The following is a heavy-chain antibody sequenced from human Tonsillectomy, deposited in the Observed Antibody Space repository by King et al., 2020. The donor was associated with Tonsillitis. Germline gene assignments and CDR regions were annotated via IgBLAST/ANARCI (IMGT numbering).Heavy chain of an antibody. CDR1: GFTFSRYG. D-gene: IGHD3-22*01. V-gene: IGHV3-30*18. Sequence: VQLVESGGGVVQPGRSLRLSCAASGFTFSRYGMHWVRQAPGKGLEWVAVISYDGSNEYYTDSVKGRFTISRDNSKNTVYLQMNSLRAEDTAVYYCAKTPRDSSGYYYWDWYFDLWGRGTLVTVSS. J-gene: IGHJ2*01. CDR2: ISYDGSNE. CDR3: AKTPRDSSGYYYWDWYFDL.